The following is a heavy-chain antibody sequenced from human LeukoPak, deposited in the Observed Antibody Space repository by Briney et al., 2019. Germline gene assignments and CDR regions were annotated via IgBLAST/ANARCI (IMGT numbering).Heavy chain of an antibody. J-gene: IGHJ6*03. CDR3: ARGYCSSTSCPALYYYYMDV. D-gene: IGHD2-2*01. Sequence: GGSLRLSCAASGFTFSSYAMSWVRQAPGKGLEWVSAISGSGGSTYYADSVKGRFTISRDNSKNTLYLQMNSLRAEDTAVYYCARGYCSSTSCPALYYYYMDVWGKGTTVTVSS. V-gene: IGHV3-23*01. CDR2: ISGSGGST. CDR1: GFTFSSYA.